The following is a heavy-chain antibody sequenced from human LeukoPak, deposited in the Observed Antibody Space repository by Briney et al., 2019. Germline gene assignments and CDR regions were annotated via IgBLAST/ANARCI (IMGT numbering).Heavy chain of an antibody. CDR2: ISGSGSYI. CDR3: ASDRSLIASLYYFDN. D-gene: IGHD3-22*01. Sequence: GGSLRLSCAASAITFSAYTMNWVRQAPGKGLEWVSSISGSGSYIFYADSVKGRFTISRDNAKNSLYLQMNSLRAEDTAVYYCASDRSLIASLYYFDNWGQGTLVTVSS. CDR1: AITFSAYT. V-gene: IGHV3-21*01. J-gene: IGHJ4*02.